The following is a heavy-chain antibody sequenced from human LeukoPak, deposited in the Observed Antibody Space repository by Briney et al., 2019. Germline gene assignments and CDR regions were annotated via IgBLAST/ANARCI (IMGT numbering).Heavy chain of an antibody. V-gene: IGHV6-1*01. CDR2: TYYRSKWYN. CDR3: ARARSSGYYLVDY. J-gene: IGHJ4*02. CDR1: GDSVFSNRAA. D-gene: IGHD3-22*01. Sequence: QTLSLTLVICGDSVFSNRAAWNWIRQSPSRGLEWLGRTYYRSKWYNDYAVSVKSRITINPDTSKNQFSLQLNSVTPEDTAVYYCARARSSGYYLVDYWGQGTLVTVSS.